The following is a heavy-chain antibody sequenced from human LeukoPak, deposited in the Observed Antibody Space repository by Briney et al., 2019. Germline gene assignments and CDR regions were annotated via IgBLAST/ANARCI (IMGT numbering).Heavy chain of an antibody. D-gene: IGHD3-10*01. V-gene: IGHV4-39*07. J-gene: IGHJ4*02. CDR3: ARDPMVRGLHPPLYYFDY. CDR2: IYYSGST. Sequence: SETLSLTCTVSGDSISTSYYYWGWIRQPPGKGLEWIGSIYYSGSTYYNASLKSRVTISVDTSKNQFSLKLSSVTAADTAVYYCARDPMVRGLHPPLYYFDYWGQGTLVTVSS. CDR1: GDSISTSYYY.